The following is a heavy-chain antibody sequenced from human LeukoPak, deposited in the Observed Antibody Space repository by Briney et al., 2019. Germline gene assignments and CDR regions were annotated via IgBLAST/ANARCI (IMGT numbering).Heavy chain of an antibody. D-gene: IGHD3-10*01. CDR1: GYTFTGYY. V-gene: IGHV1-69*04. CDR3: ARDSPSSAWFGEPHGNP. CDR2: IIPILGIA. J-gene: IGHJ5*02. Sequence: GAAVTVSCKASGYTFTGYYMHWVRQAPGQGREGVGRIIPILGIANYAQKFQGRVTITADKSTSTAYMELSSLRSEDTAVYYCARDSPSSAWFGEPHGNPWGQGTLVTVSS.